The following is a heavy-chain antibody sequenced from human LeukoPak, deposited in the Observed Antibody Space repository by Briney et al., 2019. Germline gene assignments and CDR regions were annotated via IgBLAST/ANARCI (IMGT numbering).Heavy chain of an antibody. CDR1: GFTFSSYG. CDR2: IWYDGSNK. CDR3: ANIVVVPAAPGDAFDI. J-gene: IGHJ3*02. D-gene: IGHD2-2*01. V-gene: IGHV3-33*06. Sequence: GRSLRLSCAASGFTFSSYGMHWVRQAPGKGLEWVAVIWYDGSNKYYADSVKGRFTISRDNSKNTLYLQMNSLRAEDTAVYYCANIVVVPAAPGDAFDIWGQGTMVTVSS.